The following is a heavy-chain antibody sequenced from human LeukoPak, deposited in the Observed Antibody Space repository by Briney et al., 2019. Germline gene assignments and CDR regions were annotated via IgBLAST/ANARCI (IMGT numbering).Heavy chain of an antibody. Sequence: GGSLRLSCAASGFTFDDYAMHWVRQAPGKGLEWVSGISWNSGSIGYADSVKGRFTISRDNAKNSLYLQMNSLRAEDTALYYCAKVGRPGYCSGGSCYLFDYWGQGTLVTVSS. D-gene: IGHD2-15*01. CDR2: ISWNSGSI. J-gene: IGHJ4*02. CDR3: AKVGRPGYCSGGSCYLFDY. V-gene: IGHV3-9*01. CDR1: GFTFDDYA.